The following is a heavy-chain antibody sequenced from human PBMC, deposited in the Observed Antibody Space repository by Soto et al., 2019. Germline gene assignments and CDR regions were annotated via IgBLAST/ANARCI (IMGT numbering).Heavy chain of an antibody. Sequence: QVQLQQWGAGLLKPSETLSLTCAVYGGSFSGYYWSWIRQPPGKGLEWIGEINHSGSTNYNPSLKSRVAISVDTSKNQFSLKLSSVTAADTAVYYCARGARITMVRGVIGSDYWGQGTLVTVSS. V-gene: IGHV4-34*01. CDR1: GGSFSGYY. CDR3: ARGARITMVRGVIGSDY. J-gene: IGHJ4*02. D-gene: IGHD3-10*01. CDR2: INHSGST.